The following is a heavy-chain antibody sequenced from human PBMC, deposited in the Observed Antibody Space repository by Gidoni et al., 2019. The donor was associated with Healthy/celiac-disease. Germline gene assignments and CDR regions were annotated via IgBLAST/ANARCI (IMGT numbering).Heavy chain of an antibody. CDR1: EYTFTSYY. J-gene: IGHJ4*02. Sequence: QVQLVQSGAEVKKPGASVKFSCTASEYTFTSYYMHWVRQAPGQGLEWMGIINPSGGSTSYAQKFQGRVTMTRDTSTSTVYMELSSLRSEDTAVYYCALLAVAGTHYFDYWGQGTLVTVSS. V-gene: IGHV1-46*03. D-gene: IGHD6-19*01. CDR3: ALLAVAGTHYFDY. CDR2: INPSGGST.